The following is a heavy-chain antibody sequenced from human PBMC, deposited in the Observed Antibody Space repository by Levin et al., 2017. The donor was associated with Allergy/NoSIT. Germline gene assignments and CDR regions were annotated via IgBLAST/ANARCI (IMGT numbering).Heavy chain of an antibody. D-gene: IGHD3-10*01. CDR3: VSDYFGPRKSWVAFEI. J-gene: IGHJ3*02. CDR2: IHTDGDT. V-gene: IGHV3-53*01. Sequence: GGSLRLSCVVSGFSVSSDYMNWVRQAPGKGLEWVSLIHTDGDTYYPDSVKGRFAISRDNSKNTLSLQMNSLRAEGTAKYYCVSDYFGPRKSWVAFEIWGHGTMVTVSS. CDR1: GFSVSSDY.